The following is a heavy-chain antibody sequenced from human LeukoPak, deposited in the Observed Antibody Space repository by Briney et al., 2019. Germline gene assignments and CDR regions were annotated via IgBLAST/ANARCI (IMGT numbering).Heavy chain of an antibody. J-gene: IGHJ5*02. CDR2: ISAYNGNT. CDR1: GYTFTSYG. Sequence: GASVKVSCKASGYTFTSYGISWVRQAPGQGLEWMGWISAYNGNTNYAQKLQGRVTMTTDTSTSTAYMELRSLRSDDTAVYYCAREAAATGYNWFDPWGQRTLVTVSS. CDR3: AREAAATGYNWFDP. V-gene: IGHV1-18*01. D-gene: IGHD1-26*01.